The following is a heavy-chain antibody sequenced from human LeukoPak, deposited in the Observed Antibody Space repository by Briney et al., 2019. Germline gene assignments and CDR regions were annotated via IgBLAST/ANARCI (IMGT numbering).Heavy chain of an antibody. Sequence: GGSLRLSCAASGFTFSSYSMNWVRQAPGKGLEWVSSISSSSSYIYYADSVKGRFTISRDNAKNSLYLQMNSLRAEDTAVYYCARDLGDSAYSSSWYPRWGQGTLVTVSS. CDR1: GFTFSSYS. CDR2: ISSSSSYI. J-gene: IGHJ4*02. D-gene: IGHD6-13*01. CDR3: ARDLGDSAYSSSWYPR. V-gene: IGHV3-21*04.